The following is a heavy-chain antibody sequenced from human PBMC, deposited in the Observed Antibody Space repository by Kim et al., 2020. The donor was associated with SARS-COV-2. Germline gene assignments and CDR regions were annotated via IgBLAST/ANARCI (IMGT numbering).Heavy chain of an antibody. V-gene: IGHV3-23*01. Sequence: GGSLRPSCAASGFTFSSFAMSWVRQAPGKGLEWVSGISGSGGSTYYADSVKGRFTISRDNSKNTLFLQMNSLRAEDTAVYHCATDAMYYYGSGIGYWGQGTLVTVSS. CDR1: GFTFSSFA. CDR3: ATDAMYYYGSGIGY. CDR2: ISGSGGST. J-gene: IGHJ4*02. D-gene: IGHD3-10*01.